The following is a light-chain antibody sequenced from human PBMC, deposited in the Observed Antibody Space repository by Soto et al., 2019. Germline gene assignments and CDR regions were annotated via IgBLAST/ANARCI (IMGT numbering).Light chain of an antibody. V-gene: IGKV3-11*01. CDR1: QSVSTN. J-gene: IGKJ4*01. CDR2: DAS. Sequence: EIVLTQFPATLSLSPGERATLSCRASQSVSTNLAWYQQRPGQAPRLLIHDASRRAIGIPARFSGSGSGTDFTLIISSLEPEDSAVYYCQQRSNWPTFGGGTKVQIK. CDR3: QQRSNWPT.